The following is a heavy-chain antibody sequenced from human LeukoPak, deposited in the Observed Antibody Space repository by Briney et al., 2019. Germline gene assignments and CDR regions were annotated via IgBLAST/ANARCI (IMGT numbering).Heavy chain of an antibody. CDR3: ARLAGDSETIIDY. J-gene: IGHJ4*02. D-gene: IGHD2-21*02. Sequence: MPSETLSLTCTVSGGSISSSSYYWGWIRQPPGKGLEWIGTIYYSGSTYYSPSLESRVTISVDTSKNQFSLKLSSVTAADTAVYYCARLAGDSETIIDYWGQGTLVTVSS. CDR2: IYYSGST. V-gene: IGHV4-39*01. CDR1: GGSISSSSYY.